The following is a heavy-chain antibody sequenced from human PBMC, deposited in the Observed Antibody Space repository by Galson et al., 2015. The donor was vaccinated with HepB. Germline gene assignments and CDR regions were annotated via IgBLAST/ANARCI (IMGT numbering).Heavy chain of an antibody. D-gene: IGHD2-15*01. CDR1: GFTFSGSA. J-gene: IGHJ6*02. V-gene: IGHV3-73*01. Sequence: SLRLSCAASGFTFSGSAMHWVRQASGEGLEWVSHIRSKANSYATTYAASVKGRFTISRDDSKNTAYLQMNSLKTEDTAVYYCTRGLVVVAATQDYSYYYGMDVWGQGTTVTVSS. CDR3: TRGLVVVAATQDYSYYYGMDV. CDR2: IRSKANSYAT.